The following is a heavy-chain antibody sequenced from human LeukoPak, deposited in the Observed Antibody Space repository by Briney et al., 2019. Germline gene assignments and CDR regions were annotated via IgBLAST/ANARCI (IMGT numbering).Heavy chain of an antibody. CDR2: IKQDGSEK. J-gene: IGHJ5*02. D-gene: IGHD3-9*01. V-gene: IGHV3-7*01. Sequence: GGSLRLSCAASGFTFSSYWMSWVRQAPGKGLEWVANIKQDGSEKYYVDSVKGRFTISRDDAKNSLYLQMNSLRAEDTAVYYCARHPPGPNSIPWGQGTLVTVSS. CDR1: GFTFSSYW. CDR3: ARHPPGPNSIP.